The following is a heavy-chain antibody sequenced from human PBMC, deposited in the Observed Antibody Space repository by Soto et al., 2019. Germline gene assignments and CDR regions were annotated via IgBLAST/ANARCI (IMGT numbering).Heavy chain of an antibody. J-gene: IGHJ4*02. CDR3: ARRTAMVLFDY. D-gene: IGHD5-18*01. V-gene: IGHV4-59*08. CDR2: VYYSGST. Sequence: QVQLQESGPGLVKPSETLSLTCTVSGGTISNYYWSWIRQPPGKGLEWIGYVYYSGSTNYNPSLKSRITISIDMPKNQFSLNLSSVTAADTAVYYCARRTAMVLFDYWGRGTLVTVSS. CDR1: GGTISNYY.